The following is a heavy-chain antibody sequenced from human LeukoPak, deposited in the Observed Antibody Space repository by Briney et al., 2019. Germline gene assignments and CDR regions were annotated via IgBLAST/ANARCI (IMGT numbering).Heavy chain of an antibody. CDR3: AKGGRRGELPYYFDY. J-gene: IGHJ4*02. V-gene: IGHV3-53*05. D-gene: IGHD1-26*01. CDR1: GFTVSSNY. Sequence: GGSLRLSCAASGFTVSSNYMSWVRQAPGKGLEWVSVIYSGGSTYYADSVKGRFTISRDNSKNTLYLQMNSLRAEDTAVYYCAKGGRRGELPYYFDYWGQGTLVTISS. CDR2: IYSGGST.